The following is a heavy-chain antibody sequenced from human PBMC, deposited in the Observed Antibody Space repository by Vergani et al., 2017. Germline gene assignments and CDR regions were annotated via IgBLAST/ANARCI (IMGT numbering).Heavy chain of an antibody. CDR2: VGPDGSAT. V-gene: IGHV3-7*01. CDR1: GFSLSRFW. J-gene: IGHJ2*01. CDR3: VRLPRSPWNFDL. Sequence: EVQLVESGGGLVQPGGFLRLSCAASGFSLSRFWMSWVRQAPEMGLEWVVHVGPDGSATSYVDSVKGRFTISRDNTKNSLSLQMSGLRVEDTAVYYCVRLPRSPWNFDLWGRGTLITVSS.